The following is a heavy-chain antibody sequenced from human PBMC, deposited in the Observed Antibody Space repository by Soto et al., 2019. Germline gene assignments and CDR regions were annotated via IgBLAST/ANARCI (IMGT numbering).Heavy chain of an antibody. V-gene: IGHV4-59*01. D-gene: IGHD1-26*01. CDR3: VNRSDSSSYYTDT. CDR2: VHYGGTT. CDR1: GASMNNYY. J-gene: IGHJ5*01. Sequence: PSETLSLTCSVSGASMNNYYWNWIRQSPGKGLEWLAYVHYGGTTNYSPSLQRRLTLLIDTSRNQFSLQLASVTTADTAVYYCVNRSDSSSYYTDTRGHATPVPVS.